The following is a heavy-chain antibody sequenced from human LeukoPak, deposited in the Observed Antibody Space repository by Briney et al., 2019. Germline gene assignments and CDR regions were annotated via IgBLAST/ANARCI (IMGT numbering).Heavy chain of an antibody. CDR3: ARNSVY. D-gene: IGHD4-23*01. CDR1: GDSVSGTRW. CDR2: IYYSGST. V-gene: IGHV4-61*01. Sequence: SETLSLTCAVSGDSVSGTRWWSWVRQPPGKGLEWIGYIYYSGSTNYNPSLKSRVTISVDTSKNQFSLKLSSVTAADTAVYYCARNSVYWGQGTLVTVSS. J-gene: IGHJ4*02.